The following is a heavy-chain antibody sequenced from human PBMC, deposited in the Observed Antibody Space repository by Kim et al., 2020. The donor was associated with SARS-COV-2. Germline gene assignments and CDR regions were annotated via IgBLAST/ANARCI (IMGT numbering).Heavy chain of an antibody. J-gene: IGHJ4*02. Sequence: SETLSLTCTVSGGSISSYYWSCIRQPPGKGLVWIGHIYCSGSTYYNPSLKSRVAISVDTSKNQFSLKLSSVTAADTAVYYCARDRGVIVWGQGTLVTVSS. CDR1: GGSISSYY. D-gene: IGHD3-10*01. CDR2: IYCSGST. CDR3: ARDRGVIV. V-gene: IGHV4-59*01.